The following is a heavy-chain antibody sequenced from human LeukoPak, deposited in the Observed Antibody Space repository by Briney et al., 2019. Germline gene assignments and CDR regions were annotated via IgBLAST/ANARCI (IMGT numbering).Heavy chain of an antibody. CDR3: ARVLTLGAFDI. Sequence: SQTLSLTCAISGDSVSNNRATWIWIRQSPSRGLELLGRTYSRSKWHSDYAVSVKSRITIHPDTSKNHFSLHLNSVTPEDTAVYYCARVLTLGAFDIWGQGTMVTVSS. CDR2: TYSRSKWHS. J-gene: IGHJ3*02. V-gene: IGHV6-1*01. CDR1: GDSVSNNRAT.